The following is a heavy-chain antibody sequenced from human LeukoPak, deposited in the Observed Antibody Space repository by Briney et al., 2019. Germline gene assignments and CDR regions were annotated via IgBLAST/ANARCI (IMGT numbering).Heavy chain of an antibody. CDR3: HIVVQAAMAASAYDY. D-gene: IGHD2-2*01. V-gene: IGHV1-8*01. Sequence: ASVKVSCKASGYTFTSYDINWVRQATGQGLEWMGWMNPNSGNTGYAQKFQGRVTMTRNTSISTAYMELSSLRSEDTAVYYCHIVVQAAMAASAYDYWGQGTLVTVSS. CDR1: GYTFTSYD. J-gene: IGHJ4*02. CDR2: MNPNSGNT.